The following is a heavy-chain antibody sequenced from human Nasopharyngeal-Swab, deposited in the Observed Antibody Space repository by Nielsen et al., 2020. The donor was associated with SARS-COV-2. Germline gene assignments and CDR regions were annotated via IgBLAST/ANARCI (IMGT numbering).Heavy chain of an antibody. Sequence: ASVKVSCKASGYTFATYTMQWVRQAPGQRLESMRWINAGNGLTKYSQKFQGRVTISRDTSASTAYMELSSLRSDDTAVYYCARSTTTGNLDYWGQGTLVTVSS. CDR2: INAGNGLT. D-gene: IGHD1-1*01. CDR1: GYTFATYT. J-gene: IGHJ4*02. V-gene: IGHV1-3*01. CDR3: ARSTTTGNLDY.